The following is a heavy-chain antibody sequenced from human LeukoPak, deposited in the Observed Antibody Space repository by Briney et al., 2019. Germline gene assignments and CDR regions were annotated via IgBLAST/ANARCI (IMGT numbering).Heavy chain of an antibody. V-gene: IGHV3-64*01. Sequence: GGSLRLSCAASGFTFSSYAMHWVRQAPGKGLEYVSAISSNGVSTYYANSVKGRFTISRDNSKNTLYLQMGSLRAEDIAVYYCXRGYYYDSXGYSFDYWGQGTLVTVSS. J-gene: IGHJ4*02. CDR3: XRGYYYDSXGYSFDY. CDR1: GFTFSSYA. CDR2: ISSNGVST. D-gene: IGHD3-22*01.